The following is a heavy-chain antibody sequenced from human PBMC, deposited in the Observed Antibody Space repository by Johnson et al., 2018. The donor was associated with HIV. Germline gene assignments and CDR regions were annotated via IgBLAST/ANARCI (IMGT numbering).Heavy chain of an antibody. Sequence: VQLAESGVGVVRPGGSLRLSSATSGFTSDNYGMNWVRQAPGTGLERVSGINWNGNTIGYADSVKGRFPISRDNGNKVVYLQMDSLRAEDTAVYYCARARWYLGGGSCCAFDIWGQGTMVTVSS. V-gene: IGHV3-20*03. CDR2: INWNGNTI. CDR1: GFTSDNYG. J-gene: IGHJ3*02. D-gene: IGHD2-15*01. CDR3: ARARWYLGGGSCCAFDI.